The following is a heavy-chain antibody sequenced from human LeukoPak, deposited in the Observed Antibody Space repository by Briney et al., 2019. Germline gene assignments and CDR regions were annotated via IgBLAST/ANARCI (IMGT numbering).Heavy chain of an antibody. D-gene: IGHD1-14*01. J-gene: IGHJ4*02. CDR2: IWYDGSNK. CDR1: GFTFSSYG. Sequence: PGRSLRLSCAASGFTFSSYGMHWVRQAPGKGLEWVAVIWYDGSNKYYADSVKGRFTISRDNSKNTLYLQMNSLRAEDAAVYYCARGQKPKHTGYFDYWGQGTLVTVSS. V-gene: IGHV3-33*01. CDR3: ARGQKPKHTGYFDY.